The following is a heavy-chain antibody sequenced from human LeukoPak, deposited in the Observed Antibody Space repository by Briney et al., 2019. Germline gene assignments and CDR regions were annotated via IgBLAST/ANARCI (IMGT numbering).Heavy chain of an antibody. J-gene: IGHJ6*02. D-gene: IGHD5-12*01. CDR2: TYYRSKWYN. V-gene: IGHV6-1*01. Sequence: SQTLSLTCAISGDSVSSNSAAWNWIRQSPSRGLEWLGRTYYRSKWYNDYAVSVKSRITINPDTSKNQFSLQLNSVTPEDTAVYYCAREGGLRFIGAYYYYYYGMDVWGQGTTVTVSS. CDR1: GDSVSSNSAA. CDR3: AREGGLRFIGAYYYYYYGMDV.